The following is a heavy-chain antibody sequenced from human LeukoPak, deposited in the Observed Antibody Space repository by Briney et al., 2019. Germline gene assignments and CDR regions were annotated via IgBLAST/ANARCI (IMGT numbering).Heavy chain of an antibody. Sequence: GGSLRLSCAASGFSLSSYWMSWVRQAPGKGLEWVANIKEDGSEKNYVDSVKGRFTISRDNAKNSLYLQMNSLRAEDTAIYYCAREDRVVSGRAAVGTKAFDIWGQGTMVTVST. V-gene: IGHV3-7*01. CDR1: GFSLSSYW. D-gene: IGHD6-13*01. CDR2: IKEDGSEK. CDR3: AREDRVVSGRAAVGTKAFDI. J-gene: IGHJ3*02.